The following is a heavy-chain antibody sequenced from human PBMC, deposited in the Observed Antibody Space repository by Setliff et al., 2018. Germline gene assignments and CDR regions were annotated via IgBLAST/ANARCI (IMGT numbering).Heavy chain of an antibody. D-gene: IGHD3-10*01. J-gene: IGHJ4*02. CDR2: FSSRNDYI. CDR1: GFSFSNYA. CDR3: GPGGKGLLEN. V-gene: IGHV3-21*01. Sequence: LRLSCEASGFSFSNYAMNWVRQAPGKGLEWVASFSSRNDYIYHADSVKGRFTISRDNAKNSLYLQMNSLRAEDTAIYYCGPGGKGLLENWGQGTLVTVSS.